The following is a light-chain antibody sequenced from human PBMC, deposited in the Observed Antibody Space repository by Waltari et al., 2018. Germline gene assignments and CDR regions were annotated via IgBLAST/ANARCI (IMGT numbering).Light chain of an antibody. CDR1: QSIGRY. CDR2: DAS. J-gene: IGKJ1*01. V-gene: IGKV3-20*01. Sequence: EIMLTQSPGTLSLSTGERATLSGRASQSIGRYFAWYQHKPGQAPRLLIYDASSRATGIPDRFSGSGSGTDFSLTISRLEPEDFAVYYCQKYGSLPATFGQGTKVEIK. CDR3: QKYGSLPAT.